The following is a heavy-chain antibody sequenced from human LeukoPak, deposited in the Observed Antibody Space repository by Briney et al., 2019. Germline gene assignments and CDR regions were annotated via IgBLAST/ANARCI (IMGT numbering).Heavy chain of an antibody. CDR2: ISWNSGSI. D-gene: IGHD2-2*01. Sequence: GGSLRLSCAASGFTFDDYAMHWVRQAPGKGLEWVSGISWNSGSIGYADSVKGRFTISRDDAKNSLYLQMNSLRAEDTALYYCAKGRDKYQLLSKNWFDPWGQGTLVTVSS. CDR1: GFTFDDYA. CDR3: AKGRDKYQLLSKNWFDP. V-gene: IGHV3-9*01. J-gene: IGHJ5*02.